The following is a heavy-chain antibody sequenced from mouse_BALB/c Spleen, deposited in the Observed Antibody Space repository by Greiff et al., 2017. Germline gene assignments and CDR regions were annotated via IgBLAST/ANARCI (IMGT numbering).Heavy chain of an antibody. V-gene: IGHV2-6-7*01. CDR2: IWGDGST. CDR3: ARGAPGTGYAMDY. D-gene: IGHD3-3*01. Sequence: QVQLKESGPGLVAPSQSLSITCTVSGFSLTGYGVNWVRQPPGKGLEWLGMIWGDGSTDYNSALKPRLSISKDNSKSQVFLKMNSLQTDDTARYYCARGAPGTGYAMDYWGQGTSVTVSS. J-gene: IGHJ4*01. CDR1: GFSLTGYG.